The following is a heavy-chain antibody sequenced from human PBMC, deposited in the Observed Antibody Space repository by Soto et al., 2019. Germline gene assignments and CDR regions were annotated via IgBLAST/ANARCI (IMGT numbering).Heavy chain of an antibody. CDR3: ARGAATFYFDY. CDR2: IVVGSGNT. CDR1: GCTFTSSA. Sequence: GPSVKVSCKASGCTFTSSAMQWVRQSRRQRLEWIGWIVVGSGNTNYAQKFQERVTITRDMSTSTAYMELSSLRSEDTAVDYCARGAATFYFDYWGQGTLVTVAS. V-gene: IGHV1-58*02. J-gene: IGHJ4*02. D-gene: IGHD6-13*01.